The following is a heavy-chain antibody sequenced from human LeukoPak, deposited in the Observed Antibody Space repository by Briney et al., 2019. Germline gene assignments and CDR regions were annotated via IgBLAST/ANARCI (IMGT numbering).Heavy chain of an antibody. CDR2: ISESSSHT. Sequence: GRSLRLSCAASGFTFSSYGMHWVRQAPGKGLEWVSYISESSSHTYNADSVKGRFTISRDNAKNSLYLQMNSLRVEDTGIYYCARDRAVKARIGGMDVWGQGTTVIVSS. D-gene: IGHD5-24*01. CDR3: ARDRAVKARIGGMDV. CDR1: GFTFSSYG. J-gene: IGHJ6*02. V-gene: IGHV3-21*06.